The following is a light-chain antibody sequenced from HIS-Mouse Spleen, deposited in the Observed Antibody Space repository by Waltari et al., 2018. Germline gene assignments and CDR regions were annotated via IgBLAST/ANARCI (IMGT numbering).Light chain of an antibody. J-gene: IGLJ2*01. CDR1: NIGSKS. CDR3: QVWDRSSDHVV. V-gene: IGLV3-21*03. CDR2: DDS. Sequence: SYVLTQPPSVSVAPGKTARITCGGNNIGSKSVHWYQQKPGQAPVLVVYDDSDRPSGSPERVSGSNSGNTATLTISRVEAGDEADYYCQVWDRSSDHVVFGGGTKLTVL.